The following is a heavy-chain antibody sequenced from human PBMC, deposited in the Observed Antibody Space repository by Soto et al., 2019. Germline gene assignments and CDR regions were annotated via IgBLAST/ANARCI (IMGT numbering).Heavy chain of an antibody. D-gene: IGHD3-3*01. CDR2: INHSGST. V-gene: IGHV4-34*01. J-gene: IGHJ4*02. CDR3: ASTRITIFGVVKKYFDY. Sequence: TLSLTCAVYGGSFSGYYWSWIRQPPGKGLEWIGEINHSGSTNYNPSLKSRVTISVDTSKNQFSLKLSSVTAAETAGYYCASTRITIFGVVKKYFDYWGQGTLVTVSS. CDR1: GGSFSGYY.